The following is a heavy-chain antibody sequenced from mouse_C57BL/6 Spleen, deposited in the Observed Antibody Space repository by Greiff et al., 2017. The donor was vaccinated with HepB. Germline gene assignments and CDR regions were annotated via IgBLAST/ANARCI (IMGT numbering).Heavy chain of an antibody. D-gene: IGHD1-1*01. Sequence: QVQLKESDAELVKPGASVKISCKVSGYTFTDHTIHWMKQRPEQGLEWIGYIYPRDGSTKYNEKFKGKATLTADKSSSTAYMQLNSLTSEDSAVYFCARNSYYYGSSYGAMDYWGQGTSVTVSS. J-gene: IGHJ4*01. V-gene: IGHV1-78*01. CDR3: ARNSYYYGSSYGAMDY. CDR2: IYPRDGST. CDR1: GYTFTDHT.